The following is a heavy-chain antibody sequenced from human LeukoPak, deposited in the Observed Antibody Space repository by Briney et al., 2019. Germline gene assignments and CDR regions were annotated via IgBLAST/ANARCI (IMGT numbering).Heavy chain of an antibody. J-gene: IGHJ2*01. V-gene: IGHV4-59*12. CDR3: ARDRRIPEHWYFDL. CDR2: ISSGGSS. Sequence: SETLSLTCTVSGGSMSSNYWTWIRQPPGKGLEWIGYISSGGSSNYNPSLSRRAIILIDTSKNQFSLRLNSVTAADTAVYYCARDRRIPEHWYFDLWGRGALVSVSA. D-gene: IGHD2/OR15-2a*01. CDR1: GGSMSSNY.